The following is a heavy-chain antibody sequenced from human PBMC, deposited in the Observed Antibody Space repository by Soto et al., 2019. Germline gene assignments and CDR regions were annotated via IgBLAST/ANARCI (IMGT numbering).Heavy chain of an antibody. V-gene: IGHV4-34*01. CDR1: GGSFSGYY. D-gene: IGHD2-8*02. CDR2: INHSGST. CDR3: ARDKITGLFDY. Sequence: QVQLQQWDAGLLKPSETLSLTCAVYGGSFSGYYWTWIRQPPGTGLEWIGGINHSGSTNYNPSLKSRVTISVDTSKNQFSLKLTSVTAADTAVYYCARDKITGLFDYWGQGTLVTVSS. J-gene: IGHJ4*02.